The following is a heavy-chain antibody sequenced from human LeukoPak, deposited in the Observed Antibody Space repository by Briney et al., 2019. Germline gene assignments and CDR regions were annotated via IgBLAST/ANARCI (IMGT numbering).Heavy chain of an antibody. J-gene: IGHJ6*02. CDR2: INTNTGNP. D-gene: IGHD6-13*01. V-gene: IGHV7-4-1*02. Sequence: ASVKASCKASGYTFTSYAMNWVRQAPGQGLEWMGWINTNTGNPTYAQGFTGRFVFSLDTSVSTAYLQISSLKAEDTAVYYCARDLRVWQQRYGMDVWGQGTTVTVSS. CDR1: GYTFTSYA. CDR3: ARDLRVWQQRYGMDV.